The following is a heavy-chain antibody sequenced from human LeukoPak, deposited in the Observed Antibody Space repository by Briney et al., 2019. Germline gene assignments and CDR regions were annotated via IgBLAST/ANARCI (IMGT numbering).Heavy chain of an antibody. Sequence: SGGSLRLSCAASGFTFSSYTMNWVRQAPGKGLEWVAVISYDGGNKYYADSVKGRFTISRDNSKNTLSLQMNSLRAEDTALYYCARAKTAGTSPFDYWGQGTLVTVSS. CDR1: GFTFSSYT. J-gene: IGHJ4*02. D-gene: IGHD6-13*01. CDR3: ARAKTAGTSPFDY. V-gene: IGHV3-30*04. CDR2: ISYDGGNK.